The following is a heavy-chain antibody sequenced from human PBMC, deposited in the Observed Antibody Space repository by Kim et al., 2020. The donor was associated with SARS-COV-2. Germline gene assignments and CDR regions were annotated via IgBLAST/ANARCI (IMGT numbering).Heavy chain of an antibody. Sequence: GGSLRLSCAASGFTVSSNYMSWVRQAPGKGLEWVSVIYSDGSTYYADSVKGRFTISRDNSKNTLYLQMNSLRAADTAGDYCARYVQVPAAISDAFVIWG. D-gene: IGHD2-2*02. CDR3: ARYVQVPAAISDAFVI. CDR2: IYSDGST. J-gene: IGHJ3*02. V-gene: IGHV3-53*01. CDR1: GFTVSSNY.